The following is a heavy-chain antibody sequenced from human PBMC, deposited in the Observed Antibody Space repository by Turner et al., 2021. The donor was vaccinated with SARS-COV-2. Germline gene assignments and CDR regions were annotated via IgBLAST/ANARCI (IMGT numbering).Heavy chain of an antibody. V-gene: IGHV4-59*01. CDR3: TRELGYCSDGSCRFEYDY. J-gene: IGHJ4*02. D-gene: IGHD2-15*01. Sequence: QVQLQESGPGLVKPSATLSLTCTVSGASISGSYWSWVRQPPGKGLEWIGYIHFSGTTNYHPSLRSRVTISLDTSKSQFSLHLRSVTAADTAVYYCTRELGYCSDGSCRFEYDYWGQGTLVTVSS. CDR2: IHFSGTT. CDR1: GASISGSY.